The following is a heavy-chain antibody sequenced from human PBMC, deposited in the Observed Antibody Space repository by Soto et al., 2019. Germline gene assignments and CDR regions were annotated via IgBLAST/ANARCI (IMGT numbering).Heavy chain of an antibody. CDR1: GFSFSSQA. D-gene: IGHD4-17*01. Sequence: PGGSLRLSCVASGFSFSSQAMHWVRQAPGKGLEWVAAISNDGNRQLYADSVKGRFTISRDNSKNTLYLQMNSLRAEDTAVYYCAKADYGDYGFDYWGQGTLVTVSS. J-gene: IGHJ4*02. CDR2: ISNDGNRQ. CDR3: AKADYGDYGFDY. V-gene: IGHV3-30-3*01.